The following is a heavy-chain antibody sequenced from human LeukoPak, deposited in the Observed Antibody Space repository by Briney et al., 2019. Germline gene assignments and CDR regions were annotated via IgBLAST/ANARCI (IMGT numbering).Heavy chain of an antibody. D-gene: IGHD3-10*01. CDR3: AKDISSGNVPYYHYGMDV. CDR1: GFTFDDYA. CDR2: ISWNSGSI. J-gene: IGHJ6*02. Sequence: GGSLRLSCAASGFTFDDYAMHWVRQAPGKGLEWVSGISWNSGSIGYADSVKGRFTISRDNAKNSLYLQMNSLRAEDTALYYCAKDISSGNVPYYHYGMDVWGQGTTVTVSS. V-gene: IGHV3-9*01.